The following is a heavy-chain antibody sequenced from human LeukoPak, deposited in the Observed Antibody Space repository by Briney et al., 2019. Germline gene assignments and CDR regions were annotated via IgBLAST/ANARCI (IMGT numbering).Heavy chain of an antibody. CDR3: ARIPFYGGNRHFDY. CDR1: GGSISSYY. D-gene: IGHD4-23*01. Sequence: SETLSLTCTVSGGSISSYYWSWIRQPPGKGLEWIGYIYYSGSTNYNPSLKSRVTISVDTSKNQFSLKLSSVTAADTAVYYCARIPFYGGNRHFDYWGQGTLVTVSS. J-gene: IGHJ4*02. V-gene: IGHV4-59*08. CDR2: IYYSGST.